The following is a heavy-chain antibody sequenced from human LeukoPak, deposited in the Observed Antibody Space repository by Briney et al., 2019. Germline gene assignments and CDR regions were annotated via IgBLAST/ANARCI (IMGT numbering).Heavy chain of an antibody. Sequence: ASVKVSCKASGGTFSSYAISWVRQAPGQGLEWMGGIIPIFGIANYAQKFQGRVTITADESTSTAYMELSSLRSEDTAVYYCARCGYSYGYTPNYYYYGMDVWGQGTTVTVS. V-gene: IGHV1-69*13. CDR1: GGTFSSYA. CDR2: IIPIFGIA. D-gene: IGHD5-18*01. J-gene: IGHJ6*02. CDR3: ARCGYSYGYTPNYYYYGMDV.